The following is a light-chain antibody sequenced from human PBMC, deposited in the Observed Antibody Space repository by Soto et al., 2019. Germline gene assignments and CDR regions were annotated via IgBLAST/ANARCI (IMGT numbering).Light chain of an antibody. CDR1: ERVSTN. V-gene: IGKV3-20*01. CDR3: QQYANSPQT. J-gene: IGKJ1*01. CDR2: SAS. Sequence: LAPGESATLSCRASERVSTNLAWYQQTPGQAPRLLIYSASRRPTDIPVRFSGSGSGAEFTLTISRLEPEDFAVYYCQQYANSPQTFGQGTKVDIK.